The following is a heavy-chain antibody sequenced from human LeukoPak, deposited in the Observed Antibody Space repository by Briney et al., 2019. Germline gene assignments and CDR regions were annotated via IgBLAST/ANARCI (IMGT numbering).Heavy chain of an antibody. CDR2: ISGSDGTT. CDR3: VREISSGLTFDI. CDR1: GFASSS. J-gene: IGHJ3*02. V-gene: IGHV3-48*01. Sequence: GGSLRLSCAASGFASSSMNWVRQAPGKGLEWVSYISGSDGTTYYGDSVKGRSTISRDNAKNSLYLQMNALRAEDTAIYYCVREISSGLTFDIWGQGTMVTVSS. D-gene: IGHD3/OR15-3a*01.